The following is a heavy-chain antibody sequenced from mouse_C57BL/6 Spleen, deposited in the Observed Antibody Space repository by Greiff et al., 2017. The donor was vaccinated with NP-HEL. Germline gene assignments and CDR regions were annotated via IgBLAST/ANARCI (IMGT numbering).Heavy chain of an antibody. Sequence: QVHVKQSGAELARPGASVKLSCKASGYTFTSYGISWVKQRTGQGLEWIGEIYPRSGNTYYNEKFKGKATLTADKSSSTAYMELRSLTSEDSAVYFCARGGDYDALFDYWGQGTTLTVSS. CDR2: IYPRSGNT. CDR3: ARGGDYDALFDY. V-gene: IGHV1-81*01. D-gene: IGHD2-4*01. J-gene: IGHJ2*01. CDR1: GYTFTSYG.